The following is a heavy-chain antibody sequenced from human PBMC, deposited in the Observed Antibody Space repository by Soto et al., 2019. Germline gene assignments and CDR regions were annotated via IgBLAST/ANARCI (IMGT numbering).Heavy chain of an antibody. J-gene: IGHJ6*02. V-gene: IGHV3-33*08. CDR2: IWYDGSNK. Sequence: QVQLVESGGGVVQPGRSLRLSCAASGFTFSSYGMHWVRQAPGKGLEWVAVIWYDGSNKYYADSVKGRFTISRDNSKNTLYLQMNSLRAEDTAVYYCGGVCPILRGSYGMEVWGPGATVPVSS. CDR1: GFTFSSYG. D-gene: IGHD2-15*01. CDR3: GGVCPILRGSYGMEV.